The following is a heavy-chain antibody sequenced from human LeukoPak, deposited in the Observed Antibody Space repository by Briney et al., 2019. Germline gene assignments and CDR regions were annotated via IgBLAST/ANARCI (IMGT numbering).Heavy chain of an antibody. CDR3: ARQDDYGDYVLDY. Sequence: LXLTXTVSGGSISSYXWSWIRQPPGKXLEWIGYIYYSGSTNYNPSLKSRVTISVDTSKNQFSLKLSSVTAADTAVYYCARQDDYGDYVLDYWGQGTLVTVSS. J-gene: IGHJ4*02. V-gene: IGHV4-59*08. D-gene: IGHD4-17*01. CDR2: IYYSGST. CDR1: GGSISSYX.